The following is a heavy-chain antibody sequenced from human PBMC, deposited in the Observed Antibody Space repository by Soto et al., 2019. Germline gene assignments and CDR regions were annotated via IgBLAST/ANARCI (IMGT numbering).Heavy chain of an antibody. D-gene: IGHD3-10*01. V-gene: IGHV4-38-2*01. CDR1: GYSISSGDY. Sequence: SETLSLTCAVSGYSISSGDYWGWIRQPPGKGLQWIASIYHSGSTYYSPSLKSRVIISVDTSKNQFSLKLRSVIAADTAMYYCARNLNLVRGGAFDIWGQGTMVTVS. J-gene: IGHJ3*02. CDR3: ARNLNLVRGGAFDI. CDR2: IYHSGST.